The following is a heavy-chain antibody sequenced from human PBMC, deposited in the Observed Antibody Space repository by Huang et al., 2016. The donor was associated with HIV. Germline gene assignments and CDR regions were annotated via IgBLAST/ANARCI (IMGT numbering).Heavy chain of an antibody. V-gene: IGHV4-59*11. CDR3: ARGGYTYGFYWYFDL. CDR2: IYYSGST. Sequence: QVHLQESGPGLVKPSETLSLTCTVSSGSIRDHYWSWLRQPPGKGLEWVGSIYYSGSTNYNSSLESRVNRRFDTSENQLCRKFSSVTAADTAMYYCARGGYTYGFYWYFDLWGRGTLVTVSS. D-gene: IGHD5-18*01. CDR1: SGSIRDHY. J-gene: IGHJ2*01.